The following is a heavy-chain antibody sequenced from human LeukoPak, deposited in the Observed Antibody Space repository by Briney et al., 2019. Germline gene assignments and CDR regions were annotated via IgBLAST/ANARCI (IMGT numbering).Heavy chain of an antibody. Sequence: ASVKVSCKASGFTFTSSAMQWVRQARGQRLEWIGWIVVGSGNTNYAQKFQERVTITRDMSTSTAYMELSSLRSEDTAVYYCAAPGSSSWYYGDYYYYGMDVWGQGTTVTVSS. J-gene: IGHJ6*02. CDR1: GFTFTSSA. D-gene: IGHD6-13*01. CDR3: AAPGSSSWYYGDYYYYGMDV. V-gene: IGHV1-58*02. CDR2: IVVGSGNT.